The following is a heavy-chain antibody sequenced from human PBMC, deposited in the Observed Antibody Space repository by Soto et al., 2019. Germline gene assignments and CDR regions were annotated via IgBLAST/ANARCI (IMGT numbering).Heavy chain of an antibody. Sequence: GGSLRLSCEASGFTFSDFGMSWVRQIPGKGLEWVSTVNNDGRNTHYADSVEGRFTISRDNSKNTLYLQMGSLRAEDTAIYYCAKDAANEESLLDYWGQVTRVTVSS. D-gene: IGHD3-10*01. CDR1: GFTFSDFG. V-gene: IGHV3-23*01. J-gene: IGHJ4*02. CDR3: AKDAANEESLLDY. CDR2: VNNDGRNT.